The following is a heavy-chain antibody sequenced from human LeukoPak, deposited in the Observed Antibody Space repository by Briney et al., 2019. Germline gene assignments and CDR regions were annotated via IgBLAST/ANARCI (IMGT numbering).Heavy chain of an antibody. J-gene: IGHJ4*02. CDR3: AREGTYGDYVVEY. D-gene: IGHD4-17*01. CDR1: GGPISSYY. V-gene: IGHV4-4*07. CDR2: IYTSGST. Sequence: SETLPLTYTVSGGPISSYYWSWIRQPAGKGLEWIGRIYTSGSTNYNPSLKSRVTMSVDTSKNQFSLKLSSVTAADTAVYYCAREGTYGDYVVEYWGQGTLVTVSS.